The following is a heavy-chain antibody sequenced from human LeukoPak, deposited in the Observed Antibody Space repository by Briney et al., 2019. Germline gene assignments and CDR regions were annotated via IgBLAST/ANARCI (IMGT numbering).Heavy chain of an antibody. Sequence: SETLSLTCTVSGGSISSYYWSWIRQPPGKGLEWIGYIYYSGSTNYNPSLKSRVTISVDTSKNQFSLKLSSVTAADTAVYYCARDVLLGPYYFDSGAREPWSPSPQ. CDR3: ARDVLLGPYYFDS. CDR1: GGSISSYY. J-gene: IGHJ4*02. CDR2: IYYSGST. V-gene: IGHV4-59*01.